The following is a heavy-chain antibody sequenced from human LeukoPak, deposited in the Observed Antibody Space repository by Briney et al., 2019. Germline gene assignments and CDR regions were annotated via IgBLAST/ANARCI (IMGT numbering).Heavy chain of an antibody. D-gene: IGHD4-23*01. V-gene: IGHV3-30*01. Sequence: GRSLRLSCAASGFTFYTYALHWVRQAPGKGLEWVAVTSYDGSNKYYADSVQGRFTISRDNSKNTLYLQMHSLRPEDTAVYYCARAFGGSFYYYYLDVWGKGTTVTVSS. J-gene: IGHJ6*03. CDR2: TSYDGSNK. CDR3: ARAFGGSFYYYYLDV. CDR1: GFTFYTYA.